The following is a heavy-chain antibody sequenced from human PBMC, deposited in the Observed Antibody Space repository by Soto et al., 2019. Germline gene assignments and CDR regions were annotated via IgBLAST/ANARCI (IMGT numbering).Heavy chain of an antibody. D-gene: IGHD4-4*01. Sequence: GGSLRLSCAASGFTFSSYAMHWVRQAPGKGLEYVSAISSNGGSTYYANSVKGRFTISRDNSKNTLYLQMGSLRAEDMAVYYCARVDPYSNPSLLMVAFLDVWGKGTTVTVSS. CDR1: GFTFSSYA. V-gene: IGHV3-64*01. CDR3: ARVDPYSNPSLLMVAFLDV. CDR2: ISSNGGST. J-gene: IGHJ6*04.